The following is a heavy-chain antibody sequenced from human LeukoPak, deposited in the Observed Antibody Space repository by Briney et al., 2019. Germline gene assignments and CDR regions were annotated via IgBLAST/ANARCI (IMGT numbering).Heavy chain of an antibody. CDR1: RFNVNNYW. J-gene: IGHJ4*02. D-gene: IGHD4-23*01. Sequence: GGSLRLSCAASRFNVNNYWMHWVRQAPGKGLVWVSRINEDGRVTSYAGSVRGRFTISRDSVENTLHLQMNSLRAEHTAVYDCVKDFGGNSDYWGQGTLVTVSS. CDR2: INEDGRVT. CDR3: VKDFGGNSDY. V-gene: IGHV3-74*01.